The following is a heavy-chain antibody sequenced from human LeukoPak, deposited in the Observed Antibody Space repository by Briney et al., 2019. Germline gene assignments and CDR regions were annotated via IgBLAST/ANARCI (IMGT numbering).Heavy chain of an antibody. V-gene: IGHV3-74*01. CDR3: AKAMYSSSWYFDY. D-gene: IGHD6-13*01. CDR1: GFTFSSYW. Sequence: GGSLRLSCAASGFTFSSYWMHWVRQAPGKGLVWVSRINSDGSSTSYADSVKGRFTISRDNAKNTLYLQMNSLRAEDTAVYYCAKAMYSSSWYFDYWGQGTLVTVSS. CDR2: INSDGSST. J-gene: IGHJ4*02.